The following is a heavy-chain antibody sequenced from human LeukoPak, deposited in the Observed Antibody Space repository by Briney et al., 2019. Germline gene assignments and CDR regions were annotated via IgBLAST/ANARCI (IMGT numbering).Heavy chain of an antibody. D-gene: IGHD3-3*01. CDR3: AREITIFGVVSPGFDY. CDR1: GFTVSSNY. CDR2: IYSGGST. J-gene: IGHJ4*02. V-gene: IGHV3-66*02. Sequence: GGSLRLSCAASGFTVSSNYMSWVRQAPGKGLEWVSVIYSGGSTYYEDSVKGRFTISRDNSKNTLYLQMNSLRAEDTAVYYCAREITIFGVVSPGFDYWGQGTLVTVSS.